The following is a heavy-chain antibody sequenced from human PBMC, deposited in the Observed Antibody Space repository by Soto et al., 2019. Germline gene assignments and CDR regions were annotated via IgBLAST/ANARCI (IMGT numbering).Heavy chain of an antibody. CDR1: GFTFSTHS. CDR2: ITSSDVT. J-gene: IGHJ4*02. CDR3: VGAVGLQLIY. V-gene: IGHV3-48*01. Sequence: GGSLRLSCAASGFTFSTHSMNWVRQAPGKGLEWISYITSSDVTMYADSVKGRFTISRDNAKNSLYLQMNSLRGEDTAVYFCVGAVGLQLIYLGKRTLGSVS. D-gene: IGHD1-26*01.